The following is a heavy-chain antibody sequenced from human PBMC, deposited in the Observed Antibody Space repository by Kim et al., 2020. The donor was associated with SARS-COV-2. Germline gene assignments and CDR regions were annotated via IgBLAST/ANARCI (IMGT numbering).Heavy chain of an antibody. CDR2: INXNSGGT. V-gene: IGHV1-2*02. CDR3: AXDHVVXGVAXVSYGXDV. CDR1: GYTFTGYY. J-gene: IGHJ6*01. D-gene: IGHD3-10*01. Sequence: ASVKVSCKASGYTFTGYYMHWVRQAPGQGLEWXGWINXNSGGTNYAQKFQGRVTXTRDTXVSTXXQELXGLRSDDTAVYYCAXDHVVXGVAXVSYGXDVWXXGTXXXVS.